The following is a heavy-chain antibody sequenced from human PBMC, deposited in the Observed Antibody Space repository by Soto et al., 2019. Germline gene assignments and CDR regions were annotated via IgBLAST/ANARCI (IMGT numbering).Heavy chain of an antibody. CDR2: ISDDGRST. Sequence: GGSLRLSCSASGFTFSMYSMHWIRQAPGKGLEYVSAISDDGRSTYYADSVKGRYTISRDNSNNAVFLQMSSLRPDDTAVYYCVKLAEYGVDEGWGRGTLVTVSS. CDR3: VKLAEYGVDEG. J-gene: IGHJ4*02. CDR1: GFTFSMYS. V-gene: IGHV3-64D*06. D-gene: IGHD4-17*01.